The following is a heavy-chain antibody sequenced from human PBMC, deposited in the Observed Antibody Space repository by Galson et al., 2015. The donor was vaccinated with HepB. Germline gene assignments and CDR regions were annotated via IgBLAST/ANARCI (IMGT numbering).Heavy chain of an antibody. D-gene: IGHD3-9*01. J-gene: IGHJ4*02. CDR2: IKSKTDGGTT. Sequence: SLRLSCAASGFTFSNAWMSWVRQAPGKGLEWVGRIKSKTDGGTTDYAAPVKGRFTISRDDSKNTLYLQMNSLKTEDTAVYYCTTALGYFDWLFLGYWGQGTLVTVSS. V-gene: IGHV3-15*01. CDR1: GFTFSNAW. CDR3: TTALGYFDWLFLGY.